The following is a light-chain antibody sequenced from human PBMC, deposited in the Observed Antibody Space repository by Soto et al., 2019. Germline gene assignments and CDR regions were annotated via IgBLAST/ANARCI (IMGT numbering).Light chain of an antibody. Sequence: QSVLTQPPSVSGAPGQRVTISCIGSSSNIGAGYDVHWYQQLPGTAPKLLISGNSNRPSGVPDRFSGSKSGTSASLAITGLQAEDEADYYCQSYDSGLSGSVFGGGTKLTVL. CDR2: GNS. CDR3: QSYDSGLSGSV. J-gene: IGLJ2*01. V-gene: IGLV1-40*01. CDR1: SSNIGAGYD.